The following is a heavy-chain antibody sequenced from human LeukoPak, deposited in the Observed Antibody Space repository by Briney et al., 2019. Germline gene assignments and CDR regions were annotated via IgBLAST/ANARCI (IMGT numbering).Heavy chain of an antibody. Sequence: ASVRVSCKASGYTFSNYYVHWVRQAPGQGLEWMGIIKPSGGGTSYALKFQGGVTLPRDTSTSTAYMELSSLRSEDTAVYYCARDHFDSSGYHYLLGYFEHWGQATLVTVSS. V-gene: IGHV1-46*01. CDR3: ARDHFDSSGYHYLLGYFEH. D-gene: IGHD3-22*01. J-gene: IGHJ1*01. CDR2: IKPSGGGT. CDR1: GYTFSNYY.